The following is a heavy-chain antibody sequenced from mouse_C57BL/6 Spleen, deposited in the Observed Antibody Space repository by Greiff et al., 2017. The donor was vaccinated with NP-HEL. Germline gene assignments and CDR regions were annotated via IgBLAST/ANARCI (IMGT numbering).Heavy chain of an antibody. J-gene: IGHJ2*01. V-gene: IGHV5-16*01. CDR3: ARDWDSFDY. CDR2: INYDGSST. D-gene: IGHD3-3*01. Sequence: EVNVVESEGGLVQPGSSMKLSCTASGFTFSDYYMAWVRQVPEKGLEWVANINYDGSSTYYLDSLKSRFIISRDNAKNILYLQMSSLKSEDTATYYCARDWDSFDYWGQGTTLTVSS. CDR1: GFTFSDYY.